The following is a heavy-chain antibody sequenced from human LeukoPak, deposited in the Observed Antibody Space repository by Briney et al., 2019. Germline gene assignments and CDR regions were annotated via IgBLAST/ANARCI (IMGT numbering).Heavy chain of an antibody. Sequence: GGSLRLSCAASGSTFNKFAMSWVRQAPGKGLEWVSGIIENGGETYYADSVRGRFTISRDNSKNTLYLQMNSLRAEDTAVYYCATDSSGYYNFDYWGQGTLVTVSS. CDR2: IIENGGET. V-gene: IGHV3-23*01. J-gene: IGHJ4*02. CDR1: GSTFNKFA. CDR3: ATDSSGYYNFDY. D-gene: IGHD3-22*01.